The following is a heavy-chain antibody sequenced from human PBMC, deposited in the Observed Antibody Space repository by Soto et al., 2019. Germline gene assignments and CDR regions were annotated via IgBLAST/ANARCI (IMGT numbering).Heavy chain of an antibody. CDR1: GGSISSYY. CDR3: SRDASAGALAI. Sequence: QVQLQESGPGLVKPSETLSLTSTVAGGSISSYYWSWIRQPPGKGLEWIGYIYYSGCTNYNPSLKGRVTISVDTSRNQFSLKLISVTAADTAVYYCSRDASAGALAIWGQGTMITVSS. D-gene: IGHD6-13*01. CDR2: IYYSGCT. V-gene: IGHV4-59*01. J-gene: IGHJ3*02.